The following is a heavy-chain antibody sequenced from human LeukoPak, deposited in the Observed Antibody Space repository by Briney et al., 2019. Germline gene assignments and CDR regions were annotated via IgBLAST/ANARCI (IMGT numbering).Heavy chain of an antibody. CDR1: GFTFSSYW. V-gene: IGHV3-7*01. CDR2: IKQDGSEK. Sequence: GGSLRLSCAASGFTFSSYWMSWVRQAPGKGLEWVANIKQDGSEKYYVDSVKGLFTISRDNAKNSLYLQMNSLRAEDTAVYYCARDLTTVVTDAFDIWGQGTMVTVSS. CDR3: ARDLTTVVTDAFDI. J-gene: IGHJ3*02. D-gene: IGHD4-23*01.